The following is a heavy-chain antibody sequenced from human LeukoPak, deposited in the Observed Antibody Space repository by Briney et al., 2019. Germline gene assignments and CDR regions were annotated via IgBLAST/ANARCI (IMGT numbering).Heavy chain of an antibody. CDR1: GFMFRKYW. CDR3: ASVRQGPGNYMDV. Sequence: GGSLRLSCAAFGFMFRKYWMGWVRQGPGKGLQWVANTNQDDSQTYYADSVKGRFTISRDNAKNSVYLQMNSLRVEDTAVYYCASVRQGPGNYMDVGGKGTTVTISS. CDR2: TNQDDSQT. D-gene: IGHD3-10*01. V-gene: IGHV3-7*01. J-gene: IGHJ6*03.